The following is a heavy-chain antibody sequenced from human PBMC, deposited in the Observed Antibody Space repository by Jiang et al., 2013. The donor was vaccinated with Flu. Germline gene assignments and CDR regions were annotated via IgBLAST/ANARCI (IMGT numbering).Heavy chain of an antibody. CDR3: ASCSTSCYSYYYGMDV. D-gene: IGHD2-2*01. Sequence: VQLVESGGGLVKPGGSLRLSCAASGFTFSSYSMNWVRQAPGKGLEWVSSISSSSSYIYYADSVKGRFTISRDNAKNSLYLQMNSLRAEDTAVYYCASCSTSCYSYYYGMDVWGKGTTGHRLL. CDR2: ISSSSSYI. CDR1: GFTFSSYS. J-gene: IGHJ6*04. V-gene: IGHV3-21*01.